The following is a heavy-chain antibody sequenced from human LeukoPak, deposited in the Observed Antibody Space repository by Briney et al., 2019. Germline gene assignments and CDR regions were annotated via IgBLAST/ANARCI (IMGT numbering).Heavy chain of an antibody. CDR1: GYTFTSYY. D-gene: IGHD1-26*01. V-gene: IGHV1-46*01. Sequence: GASVKVSCKASGYTFTSYYMHWVRQAPGQGLEWMGIINPSGGSTSYAQKFQGRVTMTRDTSTSTVYMELSSLRSEDTAVYYRARVVGVGATIGYWGQGTLVTVSS. CDR2: INPSGGST. J-gene: IGHJ4*02. CDR3: ARVVGVGATIGY.